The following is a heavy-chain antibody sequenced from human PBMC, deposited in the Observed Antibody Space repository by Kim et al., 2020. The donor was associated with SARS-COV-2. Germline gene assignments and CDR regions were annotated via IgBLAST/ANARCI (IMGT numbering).Heavy chain of an antibody. CDR1: GGSISSYH. CDR2: ISNSGNT. V-gene: IGHV4-4*08. D-gene: IGHD3-10*01. Sequence: SETLSLTCTVSGGSISSYHLSWIRQPPGKGLEWIGFISNSGNTNHNPSSKSRLTIFLDTSNNHFPLKLISVPAADTTAYYCSTLRYGSGIYYIAFFYF. J-gene: IGHJ4*01. CDR3: STLRYGSGIYYIAFFYF.